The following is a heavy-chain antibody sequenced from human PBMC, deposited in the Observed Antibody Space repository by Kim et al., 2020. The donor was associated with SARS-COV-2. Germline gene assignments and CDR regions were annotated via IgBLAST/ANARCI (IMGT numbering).Heavy chain of an antibody. V-gene: IGHV3-23*01. CDR3: AKAQPLRSAWYVFEV. Sequence: GGSLRLSCGASGFTVNNFAMSWVRQAPGKGLEWVSTDPGGGGRTYYADSVKGRFTISRDNSKNTVYLQMNSVRAEDTAVYYCAKAQPLRSAWYVFEVWGQGTMVTVSS. CDR2: DPGGGGRT. J-gene: IGHJ4*02. CDR1: GFTVNNFA. D-gene: IGHD6-19*01.